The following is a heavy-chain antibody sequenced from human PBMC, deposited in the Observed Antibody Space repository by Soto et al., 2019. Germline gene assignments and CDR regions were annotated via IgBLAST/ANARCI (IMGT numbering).Heavy chain of an antibody. D-gene: IGHD6-13*01. V-gene: IGHV3-15*01. CDR1: GFTFSNAW. CDR2: IKSKTDGGTT. J-gene: IGHJ4*02. CDR3: TTERRIAAAGSDY. Sequence: GGSLRLSCAASGFTFSNAWMSWVRQAPGKGLEWVGRIKSKTDGGTTDYAAPVKGRFTISRDDSKNTLYLQMNSLKTEDTAVYYCTTERRIAAAGSDYWGQGTLVTVSS.